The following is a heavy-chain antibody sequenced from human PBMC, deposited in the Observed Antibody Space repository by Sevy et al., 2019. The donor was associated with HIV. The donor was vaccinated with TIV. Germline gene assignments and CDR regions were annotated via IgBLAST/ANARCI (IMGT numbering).Heavy chain of an antibody. V-gene: IGHV3-30*18. Sequence: GGSLRLSCAASGFTFSNYGIHWVRQAPGKGLEWVAAISYDGSNKYYADSVKGRFTISRDNSKNTLHLQMNSLRAEDTAVYYCAKGQYCTSGVCSNDAFDIWGQGTMVTVSS. CDR3: AKGQYCTSGVCSNDAFDI. J-gene: IGHJ3*02. CDR1: GFTFSNYG. CDR2: ISYDGSNK. D-gene: IGHD2-8*01.